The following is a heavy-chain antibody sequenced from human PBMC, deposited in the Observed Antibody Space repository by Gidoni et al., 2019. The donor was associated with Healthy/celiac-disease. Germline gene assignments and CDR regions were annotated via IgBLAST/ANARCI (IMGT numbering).Heavy chain of an antibody. CDR1: GFTFSSYA. D-gene: IGHD2-15*01. CDR3: ARDIVVVVAAPGY. CDR2: ISYDGSNK. Sequence: QVQLVESWGVVVQPGRSLRLSCAASGFTFSSYAMHWVRQAPGKGLEWVAVISYDGSNKYYADSVKGRFTISRDNSKNTLYLQMNSLRAEDTAVYYCARDIVVVVAAPGYWGQGTLVTVSS. V-gene: IGHV3-30-3*01. J-gene: IGHJ4*02.